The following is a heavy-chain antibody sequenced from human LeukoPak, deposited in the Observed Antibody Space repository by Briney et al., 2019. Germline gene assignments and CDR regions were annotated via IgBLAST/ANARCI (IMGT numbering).Heavy chain of an antibody. D-gene: IGHD5-12*01. CDR1: GGTFSSYA. V-gene: IGHV1-69*05. Sequence: GASVKVSCKASGGTFSSYAIGWVRQAPGQGLEWMGGIIPIFGTANYAQKFQGRVTITTDESTSTAYMELSSLRSEDTAVYYCARATSGYGYFDYWGQGTLVTVSS. CDR3: ARATSGYGYFDY. CDR2: IIPIFGTA. J-gene: IGHJ4*02.